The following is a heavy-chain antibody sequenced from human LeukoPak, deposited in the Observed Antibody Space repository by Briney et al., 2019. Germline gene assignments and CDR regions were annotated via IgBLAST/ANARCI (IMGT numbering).Heavy chain of an antibody. D-gene: IGHD3-10*01. Sequence: SETLSLTCTVSGGSISSYYWSWIRQPPGKGLEWIGYIYYSGSTNYNPSLKSRVTISVDTSKNQFSLKLSSVTAADTAVYYCARAPYYGSGTIGFDSWGQGTLVTVSS. J-gene: IGHJ4*02. CDR3: ARAPYYGSGTIGFDS. CDR2: IYYSGST. V-gene: IGHV4-59*12. CDR1: GGSISSYY.